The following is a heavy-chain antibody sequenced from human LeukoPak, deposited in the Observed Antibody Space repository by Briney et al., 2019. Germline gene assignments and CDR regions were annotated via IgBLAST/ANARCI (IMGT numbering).Heavy chain of an antibody. D-gene: IGHD3-22*01. J-gene: IGHJ3*02. V-gene: IGHV1-8*01. CDR3: EGNYYDRSGTDAFDI. CDR2: MHSQSGNT. Sequence: ASVKVSCKSSGCSCTSYDSNWMRQPNGQGLEWIGCMHSQSGNTVYAQQFQGRDTMSRNTSMSTAYMELSSLRSKDTAVYYCEGNYYDRSGTDAFDIWRQATMVSVCS. CDR1: GCSCTSYD.